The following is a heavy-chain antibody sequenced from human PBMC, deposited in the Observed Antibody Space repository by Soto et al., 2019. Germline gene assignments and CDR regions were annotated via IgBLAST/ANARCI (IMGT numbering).Heavy chain of an antibody. D-gene: IGHD2-8*02. J-gene: IGHJ4*02. V-gene: IGHV4-4*02. CDR1: GGSISSSNW. CDR3: ARDKITGLFDY. CDR2: INHSGST. Sequence: PSETLSLTCAVSGGSISSSNWWSWVRQPPGKGLEWIGEINHSGSTNYSPSLTSRVTISVDTSKNQFSLKLTSVTAADTAVYYCARDKITGLFDYWGQGTLVT.